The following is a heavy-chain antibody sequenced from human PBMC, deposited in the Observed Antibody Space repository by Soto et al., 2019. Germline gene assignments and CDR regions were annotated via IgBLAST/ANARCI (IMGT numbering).Heavy chain of an antibody. V-gene: IGHV1-69*01. Sequence: QVQLVQSGAEVKKPGSSVKVSCKASGGTFSSYAISWVRQAPGQGLEWMGGNIPIFGTANYAQKFQGRVTITADESTSTAYMELSSLRSEDTAVYYCARAITIFGVPESSGMDVWGQGTTVTVSS. CDR2: NIPIFGTA. J-gene: IGHJ6*02. CDR1: GGTFSSYA. D-gene: IGHD3-3*01. CDR3: ARAITIFGVPESSGMDV.